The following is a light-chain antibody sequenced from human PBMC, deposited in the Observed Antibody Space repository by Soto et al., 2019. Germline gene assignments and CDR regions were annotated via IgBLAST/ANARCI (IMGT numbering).Light chain of an antibody. CDR2: DAS. CDR1: QNIRSR. Sequence: DFQMTQSPSTLSASVGDRVTITFRASQNIRSRLAWFQQKPGKAPKLLIYDASTLESGVPSRFSGTGSGTEFTFSITSLQPEDFGTYYCQQCYMGWTFGQGTKVDIK. CDR3: QQCYMGWT. V-gene: IGKV1-5*01. J-gene: IGKJ1*01.